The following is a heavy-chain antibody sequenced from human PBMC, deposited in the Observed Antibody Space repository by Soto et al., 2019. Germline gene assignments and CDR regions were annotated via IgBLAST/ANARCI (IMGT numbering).Heavy chain of an antibody. J-gene: IGHJ6*02. CDR2: MNPNSGNT. CDR1: GYTFTSYD. V-gene: IGHV1-8*01. Sequence: QVQLVQSGAEVKKPGASVKVSCKASGYTFTSYDINWVRQATGQGLEWMGWMNPNSGNTGYAQKFQGRVTMTRKTYISTAYMGLSSLRLEYTAVYYCPREKTAYGMDVWGQGTTVTVSS. CDR3: PREKTAYGMDV.